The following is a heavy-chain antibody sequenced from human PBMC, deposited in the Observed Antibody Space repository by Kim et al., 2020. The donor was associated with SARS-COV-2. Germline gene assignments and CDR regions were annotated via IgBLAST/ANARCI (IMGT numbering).Heavy chain of an antibody. V-gene: IGHV4-59*01. J-gene: IGHJ4*02. CDR2: IFHSGST. Sequence: SETLSLTCTVSSDSISSYYWSWIRQLTGKGLEWIGYIFHSGSTNYNPSLKSRVTISWDTSRNQFSLDLTSVSDADTAVYYCARSEGRASWHQFDYWGQGILVTVSS. CDR1: SDSISSYY. CDR3: ARSEGRASWHQFDY.